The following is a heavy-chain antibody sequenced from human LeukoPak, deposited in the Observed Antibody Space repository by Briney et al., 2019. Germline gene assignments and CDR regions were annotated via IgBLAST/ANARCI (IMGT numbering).Heavy chain of an antibody. Sequence: ASVKVSCKVSGYTLTELSMHWVRQAPGKGLEWMRGFDPEDGETIYAQKFQGRVTMTEDTSTDTAYMELSSLRSEDTAVYYCATVNCSSTSCYIGDWFDPWGQGTLVTVSS. CDR3: ATVNCSSTSCYIGDWFDP. CDR2: FDPEDGET. J-gene: IGHJ5*02. CDR1: GYTLTELS. D-gene: IGHD2-2*02. V-gene: IGHV1-24*01.